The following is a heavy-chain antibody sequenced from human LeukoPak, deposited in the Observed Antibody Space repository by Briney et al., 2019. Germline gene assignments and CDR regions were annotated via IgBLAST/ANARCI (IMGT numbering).Heavy chain of an antibody. D-gene: IGHD2-15*01. CDR2: ISYSGST. CDR1: GGSISSSSYF. Sequence: KPSETLSLTCTVSGGSISSSSYFWGWIRQPPGKGLEWIGSISYSGSTYYNPSLKSRVTISVGTSKNQFSLKPNSVTAADTAVYYCARSVNIVVEYYFDYWGQGALVTVSS. V-gene: IGHV4-39*01. J-gene: IGHJ4*02. CDR3: ARSVNIVVEYYFDY.